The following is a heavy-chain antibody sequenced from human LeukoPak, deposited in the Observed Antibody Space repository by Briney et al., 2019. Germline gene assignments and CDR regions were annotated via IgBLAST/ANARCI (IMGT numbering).Heavy chain of an antibody. CDR2: IYYSGST. CDR3: ARLEITFGGVIAS. J-gene: IGHJ5*02. CDR1: GGSLSSSSYY. D-gene: IGHD3-16*02. Sequence: SETLSLTCTVSGGSLSSSSYYWGWLRQPPGTGLEWIGSIYYSGSTYYNPSLKSRVTISVDTSKNQFSQKLSSVTAADTAVYYCARLEITFGGVIASWGQGTLVTVSS. V-gene: IGHV4-39*01.